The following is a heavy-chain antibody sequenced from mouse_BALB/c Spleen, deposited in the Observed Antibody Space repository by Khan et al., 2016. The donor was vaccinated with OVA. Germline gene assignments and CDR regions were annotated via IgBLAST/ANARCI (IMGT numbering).Heavy chain of an antibody. CDR2: ITYSGNI. CDR3: ARSYGSWAMDY. D-gene: IGHD1-1*01. Sequence: EVQLQESGPSLVKPSQTLSLSCSVTGDSITSGFWNWIRKFPGNKFEYLGYITYSGNIYYNPSLKSRISITRDTSKSQYYLQLNSVTTGDTATYYCARSYGSWAMDYWGQGTSVTVSS. J-gene: IGHJ4*01. CDR1: GDSITSGF. V-gene: IGHV3-8*02.